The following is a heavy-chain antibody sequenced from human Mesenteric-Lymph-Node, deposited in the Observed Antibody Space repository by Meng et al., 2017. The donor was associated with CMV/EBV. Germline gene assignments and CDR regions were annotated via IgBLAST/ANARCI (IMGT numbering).Heavy chain of an antibody. D-gene: IGHD1-26*01. Sequence: SETLSLTCAVYGGSFSGYYWSWIRQPPGKGLEWIGEINHSGSTNYNPSLKSRVTISVDTSKNQFSLKLSSVTAADTAVYYCASPNIVGATSFDYWGQGTLVTVSS. CDR2: INHSGST. CDR3: ASPNIVGATSFDY. V-gene: IGHV4-34*01. CDR1: GGSFSGYY. J-gene: IGHJ4*02.